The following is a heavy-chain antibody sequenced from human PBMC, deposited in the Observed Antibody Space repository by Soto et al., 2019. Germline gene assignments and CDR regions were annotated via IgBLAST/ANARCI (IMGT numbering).Heavy chain of an antibody. CDR3: AGDYGGNSAYLDY. D-gene: IGHD4-17*01. Sequence: SETLSLTCTVSGGSISSYYWSWIRQPPGKGLEWIGYIYYTGRTNYSPSLKSRVTISLDTSKNQFSLKLTSVTAADTAVYYCAGDYGGNSAYLDYWGQGMQVTAPQ. CDR2: IYYTGRT. J-gene: IGHJ4*02. V-gene: IGHV4-59*01. CDR1: GGSISSYY.